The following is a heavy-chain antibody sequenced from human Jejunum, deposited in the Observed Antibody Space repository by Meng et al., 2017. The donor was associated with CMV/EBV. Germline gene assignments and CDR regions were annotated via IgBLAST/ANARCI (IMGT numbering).Heavy chain of an antibody. V-gene: IGHV4-4*07. Sequence: QVQLRESGPGLVKPSETLFLTCTVPGGSISNYYWSWIRQPAGKGLEWIGRIYSSGSTNYNPSLQSRVTMSVDTSKNQLFLKVTSVTAADTAVYYCARDIYGSGSTTWGRGTLVTVSS. CDR1: GGSISNYY. D-gene: IGHD3-10*01. J-gene: IGHJ5*02. CDR2: IYSSGST. CDR3: ARDIYGSGSTT.